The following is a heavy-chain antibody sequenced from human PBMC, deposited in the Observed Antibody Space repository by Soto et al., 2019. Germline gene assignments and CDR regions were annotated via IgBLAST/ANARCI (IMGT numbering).Heavy chain of an antibody. Sequence: GGSLRLSCAASGFTFSSYWMHWVRQAPGKGLVWVSRIKSDGSSTSYADSVKGRFTISRDNAKNTLYLQMNSLRAEDTAVYYCARGYDYIWGSYPPGPYFDYWGQGTLVTVSS. V-gene: IGHV3-74*01. CDR1: GFTFSSYW. CDR3: ARGYDYIWGSYPPGPYFDY. D-gene: IGHD3-16*02. CDR2: IKSDGSST. J-gene: IGHJ4*02.